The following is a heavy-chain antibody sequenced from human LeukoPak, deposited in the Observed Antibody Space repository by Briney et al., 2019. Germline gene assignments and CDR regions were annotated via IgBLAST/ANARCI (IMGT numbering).Heavy chain of an antibody. J-gene: IGHJ3*02. CDR3: AKDSTYCSGGSCYLPDTFDI. V-gene: IGHV3-23*01. D-gene: IGHD2-15*01. CDR2: ISGSGGST. Sequence: GGSLRLSCAASGFTFSRYGMSWVRQAPGKGLEWVSVISGSGGSTYYADSVKGRFTISRDNSKNTLYLQINSPRAEDTAVYYCAKDSTYCSGGSCYLPDTFDIWGLGTMVTVSS. CDR1: GFTFSRYG.